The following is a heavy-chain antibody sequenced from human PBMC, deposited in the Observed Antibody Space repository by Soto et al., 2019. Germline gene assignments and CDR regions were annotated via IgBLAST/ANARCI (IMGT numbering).Heavy chain of an antibody. CDR2: SRNKANSFST. V-gene: IGHV3-72*01. J-gene: IGHJ4*02. D-gene: IGHD3-10*01. CDR3: TRIAYHYGPGAY. Sequence: PGGSLRLACEVSGFSFSDPYMDWVRQAPGKGLEWVGRSRNKANSFSTAYAPSVKGRFTISRDDSKSSLYLQMNSLKTDDTAVYYFTRIAYHYGPGAYWGQGTLVTGSS. CDR1: GFSFSDPY.